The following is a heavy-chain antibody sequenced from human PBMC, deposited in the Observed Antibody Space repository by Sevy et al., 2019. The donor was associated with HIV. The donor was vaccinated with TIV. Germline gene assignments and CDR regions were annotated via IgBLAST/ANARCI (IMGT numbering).Heavy chain of an antibody. V-gene: IGHV3-7*01. CDR3: ARDSVRVIVPTAGFDS. CDR1: GFTISSYW. D-gene: IGHD2-15*01. Sequence: GESLKISCAASGFTISSYWVTWVRQAPGKGLEWVANIKQDGSVKKYLDSVRGRFTISRDNSKNTLNLEMNSLRVEDTALYFCARDSVRVIVPTAGFDSWGQGVLVTVSS. CDR2: IKQDGSVK. J-gene: IGHJ5*01.